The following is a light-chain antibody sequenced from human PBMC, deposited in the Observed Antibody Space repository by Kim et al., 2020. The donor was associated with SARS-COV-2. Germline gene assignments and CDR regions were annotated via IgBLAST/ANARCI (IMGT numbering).Light chain of an antibody. Sequence: PPGERATPSCRASQSVSSSYLAWYQQKPGQAPRLLIYGASSRATGIPDRFSGSGSGTDFTLTISRLEPEDFAVYYCQQYGSSPQTFGQGTKVDIK. V-gene: IGKV3-20*01. CDR2: GAS. J-gene: IGKJ1*01. CDR3: QQYGSSPQT. CDR1: QSVSSSY.